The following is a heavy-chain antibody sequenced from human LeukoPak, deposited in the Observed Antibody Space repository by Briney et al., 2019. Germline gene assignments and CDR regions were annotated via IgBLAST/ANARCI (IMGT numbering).Heavy chain of an antibody. Sequence: PSETLSLTCTASGGSISSYYWSWIRQPAGKGLEWIGRIYTSGSTNYNPSLKSRVTMSVDTSKNQFSLKLSSVTAADTAVYYCARETSQKGAHYMDVWGKGTTVTISS. CDR3: ARETSQKGAHYMDV. D-gene: IGHD3-16*01. CDR2: IYTSGST. CDR1: GGSISSYY. V-gene: IGHV4-4*07. J-gene: IGHJ6*03.